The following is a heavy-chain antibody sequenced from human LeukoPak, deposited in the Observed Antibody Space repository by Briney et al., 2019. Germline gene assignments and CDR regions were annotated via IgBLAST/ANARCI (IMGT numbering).Heavy chain of an antibody. Sequence: GGSLRLSCAASGFTLSNAWMSWVRQAPGKGLEWVGRIKSKTDGGTTDYAAPVKGRFTISRDDSKNTLYLQMNSLKTEDTAVYYCTKDGSGPYYYYMDVWGKGTTVTISS. J-gene: IGHJ6*03. CDR2: IKSKTDGGTT. CDR3: TKDGSGPYYYYMDV. CDR1: GFTLSNAW. V-gene: IGHV3-15*01. D-gene: IGHD3-10*01.